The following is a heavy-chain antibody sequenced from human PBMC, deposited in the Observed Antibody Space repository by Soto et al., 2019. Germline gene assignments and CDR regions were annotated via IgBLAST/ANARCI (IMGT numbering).Heavy chain of an antibody. CDR2: IYYSGST. CDR1: GGSISSSSYY. CDR3: ARGVPSGNSGSDGGWFDP. J-gene: IGHJ5*01. V-gene: IGHV4-39*07. D-gene: IGHD5-12*01. Sequence: SETLSLTCTVSGGSISSSSYYWGWIRQPPGKGLEWIGSIYYSGSTYYNPSLKSRVTISVDTSKNQFSLKLSSVTAADTAVYYCARGVPSGNSGSDGGWFDPWGQGTRVTVSS.